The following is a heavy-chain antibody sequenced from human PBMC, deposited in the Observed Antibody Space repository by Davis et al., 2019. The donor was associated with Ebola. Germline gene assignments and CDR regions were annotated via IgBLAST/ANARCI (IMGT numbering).Heavy chain of an antibody. CDR1: GFTFSSYA. D-gene: IGHD4-17*01. J-gene: IGHJ5*02. Sequence: GESLKISCAASGFTFSSYAMSWVRQAPGKGFEWVSAISGSGGSTYYADSVKGRFTISRDNSKNTLYLQMNSLRAEDTAVYYCARERGRGPTVMSPFDPWGQGTLVTVSS. CDR3: ARERGRGPTVMSPFDP. CDR2: ISGSGGST. V-gene: IGHV3-23*01.